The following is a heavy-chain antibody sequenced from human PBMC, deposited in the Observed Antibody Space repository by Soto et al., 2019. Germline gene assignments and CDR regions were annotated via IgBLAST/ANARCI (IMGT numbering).Heavy chain of an antibody. CDR1: GGSISSSSYY. Sequence: SETLSLTCTVSGGSISSSSYYWGWIRQPPGKGLEWIGSIYYSGSTYYNPSLKSRVTISVDTSKNQFSLKLSAVTAADTAVYYCARPGSYYYDSSGYYDDAFDIWGQGTMVTVSS. J-gene: IGHJ3*02. D-gene: IGHD3-22*01. V-gene: IGHV4-39*01. CDR3: ARPGSYYYDSSGYYDDAFDI. CDR2: IYYSGST.